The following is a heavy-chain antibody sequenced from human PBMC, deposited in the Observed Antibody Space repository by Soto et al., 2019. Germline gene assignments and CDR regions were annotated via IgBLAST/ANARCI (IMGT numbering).Heavy chain of an antibody. CDR3: ARSDANTALYYYGMDV. CDR1: GGSISSYY. Sequence: ASETLSLTCTVSGGSISSYYWSWIRQPAGKGLEWIGRIYTSGSTNYNPSLKSRVTMSVDTSKNQFSLKLSSVTAADTAVYYCARSDANTALYYYGMDVWGQGTTVTVSS. J-gene: IGHJ6*02. D-gene: IGHD5-18*01. V-gene: IGHV4-4*07. CDR2: IYTSGST.